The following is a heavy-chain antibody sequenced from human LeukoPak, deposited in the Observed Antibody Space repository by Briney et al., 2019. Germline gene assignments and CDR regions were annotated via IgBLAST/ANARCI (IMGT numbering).Heavy chain of an antibody. CDR1: GCTFTGYY. CDR3: ARVGPDCGGDCYSN. CDR2: ISGNTGST. J-gene: IGHJ4*02. V-gene: IGHV1-2*02. D-gene: IGHD2-21*02. Sequence: ASIKVSCKTSGCTFTGYYIHWVRQAPGQGLEWMGWISGNTGSTNYAQKFQDRVTMTRDTSISTAYMDLNRLRSDDTAVYFCARVGPDCGGDCYSNWGQGTLVTVSS.